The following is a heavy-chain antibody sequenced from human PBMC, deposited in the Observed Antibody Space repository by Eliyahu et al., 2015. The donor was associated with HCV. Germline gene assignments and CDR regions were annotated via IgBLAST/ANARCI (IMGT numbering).Heavy chain of an antibody. Sequence: EVQLVQSGAEVKKPGESLKISCKGSGYSFTSYWIGWVRQMPGKGLEGMGIIXPGDSDTRYSPSFQGQVTISADKSISTAYLQWSSLKASDTAMYYCARRAYGGNPATSNWFDPWGQGTLVTVSS. V-gene: IGHV5-51*03. CDR3: ARRAYGGNPATSNWFDP. CDR1: GYSFTSYW. J-gene: IGHJ5*02. D-gene: IGHD4-23*01. CDR2: IXPGDSDT.